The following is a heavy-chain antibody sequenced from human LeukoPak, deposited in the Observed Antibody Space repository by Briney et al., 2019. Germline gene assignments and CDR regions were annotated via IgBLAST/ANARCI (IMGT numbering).Heavy chain of an antibody. CDR2: ISSTSDYI. CDR1: GFTFSSYS. D-gene: IGHD3-10*01. Sequence: GGSLRLSCAASGFTFSSYSMNWVRQAPGKGLEWASSISSTSDYIYYADSVNGRFTSSRDNANESLYLQMNSLRAEDTAVYYCARPRGRGVDYWGQGTLVTVSS. J-gene: IGHJ4*02. V-gene: IGHV3-21*01. CDR3: ARPRGRGVDY.